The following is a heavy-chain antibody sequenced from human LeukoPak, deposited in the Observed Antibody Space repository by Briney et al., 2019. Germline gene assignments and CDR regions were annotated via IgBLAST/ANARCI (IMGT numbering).Heavy chain of an antibody. D-gene: IGHD1-26*01. CDR1: GYTFTSYD. CDR3: ARGYLIVGATVYYYMDV. CDR2: MNPNSGNT. J-gene: IGHJ6*03. V-gene: IGHV1-8*01. Sequence: GASVKVSCKASGYTFTSYDINWVRQATGQGLEWMGWMNPNSGNTGYAQKFQGRVTMTRNTSISTAYMELSNLRSEDTAVYYCARGYLIVGATVYYYMDVWGKGTTVTISS.